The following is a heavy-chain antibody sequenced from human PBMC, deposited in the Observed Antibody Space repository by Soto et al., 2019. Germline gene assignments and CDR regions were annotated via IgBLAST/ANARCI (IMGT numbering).Heavy chain of an antibody. D-gene: IGHD3-10*01. CDR1: GFTFSDYY. J-gene: IGHJ6*02. V-gene: IGHV3-11*01. CDR2: ISSSGSTI. CDR3: ARALGWVRGVIHYYYYGMDV. Sequence: PGGSLRLSCAASGFTFSDYYMSWIRQAPGKGLEWVSYISSSGSTIYYADSVKGRFTISRDNAKNSLYLQMNSLRAEDTAVYYCARALGWVRGVIHYYYYGMDVWGQGTTVTVSS.